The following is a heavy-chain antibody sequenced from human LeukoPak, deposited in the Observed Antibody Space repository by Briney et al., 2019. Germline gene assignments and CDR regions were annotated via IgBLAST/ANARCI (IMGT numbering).Heavy chain of an antibody. J-gene: IGHJ4*02. V-gene: IGHV3-72*01. CDR2: SRNKANSYTT. CDR3: ARAPYGDNGYTAEVADY. CDR1: GFTFSAHY. Sequence: PGGSLRLSCAASGFTFSAHYLDWVRQAPGKGLEWVGRSRNKANSYTTEYAASVRGRFTISRDDSKNSLYLQMSSLKIEDTAVYYCARAPYGDNGYTAEVADYWGQGTLVTVSS. D-gene: IGHD3-16*01.